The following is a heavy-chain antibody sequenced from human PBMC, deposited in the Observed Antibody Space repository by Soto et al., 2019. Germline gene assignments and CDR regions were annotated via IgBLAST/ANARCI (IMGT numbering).Heavy chain of an antibody. V-gene: IGHV3-49*03. D-gene: IGHD3-10*01. J-gene: IGHJ4*02. CDR1: GFTFGDYA. CDR3: TRNPDYYGSGVFDY. CDR2: IRSKAYGGTT. Sequence: GGSLRLSCTASGFTFGDYAMSWFRQAPGKGLEWVGFIRSKAYGGTTEYAASVKGRFTISRDDSKSIACLQMNSLKTEDTAVYYCTRNPDYYGSGVFDYWGQGTLVTVSS.